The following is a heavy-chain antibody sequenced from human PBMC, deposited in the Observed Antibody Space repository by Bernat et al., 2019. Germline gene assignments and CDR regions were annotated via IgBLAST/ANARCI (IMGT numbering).Heavy chain of an antibody. J-gene: IGHJ4*02. V-gene: IGHV4-30-2*01. Sequence: QLQLQESGSGLVKPSQTLSLTCAVSGGSISSGGYSWSGIRQPPGKGREWIGYIYHSGSTYYNPSLNSRVTISVDRSKNQFSLKLSSVTAADTAVYYCARGVTVTTFYDYWGQGTLVTVSS. CDR3: ARGVTVTTFYDY. CDR1: GGSISSGGYS. CDR2: IYHSGST. D-gene: IGHD4-17*01.